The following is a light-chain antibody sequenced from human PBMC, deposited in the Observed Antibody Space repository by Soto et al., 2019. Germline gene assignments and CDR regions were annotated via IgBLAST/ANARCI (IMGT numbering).Light chain of an antibody. CDR1: QDIRIY. CDR2: DAS. Sequence: DIQMTQTPSSLSAAVGDRVTITFQASQDIRIYLSWYQLKPGKAPKLLIYDASHLQTGVPSRFSGSGSGTDFPFTISSLQPEDIATYYCQQYDNLPLTFGGGTKVDIK. CDR3: QQYDNLPLT. V-gene: IGKV1-33*01. J-gene: IGKJ4*01.